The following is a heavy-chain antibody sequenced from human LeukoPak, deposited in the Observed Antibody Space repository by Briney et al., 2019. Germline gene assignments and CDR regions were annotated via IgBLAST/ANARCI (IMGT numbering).Heavy chain of an antibody. CDR2: IYYSGST. CDR3: ARHGSGWYYFDY. Sequence: SETLSLTCTVSGGSISSSSYYWGWIRQPPGQGLEWIGSIYYSGSTYYNPSLKSRVTISVDTSKNQFSLKLSSVTAADTAVYYCARHGSGWYYFDYWGQGTLVTVSS. V-gene: IGHV4-39*01. J-gene: IGHJ4*02. D-gene: IGHD3-10*01. CDR1: GGSISSSSYY.